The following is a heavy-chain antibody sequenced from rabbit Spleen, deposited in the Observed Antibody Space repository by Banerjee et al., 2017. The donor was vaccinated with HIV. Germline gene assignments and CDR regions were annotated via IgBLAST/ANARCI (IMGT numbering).Heavy chain of an antibody. CDR1: GIDFSSDYA. V-gene: IGHV1S45*01. D-gene: IGHD7-1*01. Sequence: QQQLEESGGGLVKPGGTLTLTCKASGIDFSSDYAMCWVRQAPGKGLEWIACIYPTNGVSYYANWAKGRFTISKTSSTTVTLQMTSLTAADTATYFCARSSNAGYAGYGYGSNLWGQGTLVTVS. CDR3: ARSSNAGYAGYGYGSNL. J-gene: IGHJ4*01. CDR2: IYPTNGVS.